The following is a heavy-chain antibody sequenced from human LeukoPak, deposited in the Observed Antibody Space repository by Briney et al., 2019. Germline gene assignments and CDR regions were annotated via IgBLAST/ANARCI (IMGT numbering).Heavy chain of an antibody. J-gene: IGHJ4*02. CDR3: VRHFRYGWNEPFGY. CDR2: IYYSGST. CDR1: GGSMSSSSYY. Sequence: PSETLSLTCTVSGGSMSSSSYYWGWIRQTPGKGLEWIGSIYYSGSTYYNPSLKSRVTISVDTAKNQFSLKLRSATAADTAVYYCVRHFRYGWNEPFGYWGQGSLVTVSS. D-gene: IGHD1-1*01. V-gene: IGHV4-39*01.